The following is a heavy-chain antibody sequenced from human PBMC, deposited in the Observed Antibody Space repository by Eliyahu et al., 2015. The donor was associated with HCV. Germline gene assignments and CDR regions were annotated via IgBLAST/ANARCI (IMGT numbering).Heavy chain of an antibody. CDR3: AKGRDCSSTSCYYFDY. CDR1: GCSISSGGYY. J-gene: IGHJ4*02. D-gene: IGHD2-2*01. V-gene: IGHV4-31*03. Sequence: QVQLQESGPGLVKPSQTLSLTCTVXGCSISSGGYYWSWIRQHPGKGLEWIGYIYYSGSTYYNPSLKSRVTISVDTSKNQFSLKLSSVTAADTAVYYCAKGRDCSSTSCYYFDYWGQGTLVTVSS. CDR2: IYYSGST.